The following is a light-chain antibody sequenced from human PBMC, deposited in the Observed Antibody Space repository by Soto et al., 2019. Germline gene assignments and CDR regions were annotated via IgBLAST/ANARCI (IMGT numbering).Light chain of an antibody. J-gene: IGLJ2*01. CDR1: SSDIGTYKY. CDR2: EVS. Sequence: QSALTQPASVSGSPGQSITISCTGTSSDIGTYKYVSWWQQHPGKAPELMIYEVSNRPSGVSNRCSGSKSGNTASLTISGLQAEDEGADYCSSYTTSNTVVFGGGTQLTVL. V-gene: IGLV2-14*01. CDR3: SSYTTSNTVV.